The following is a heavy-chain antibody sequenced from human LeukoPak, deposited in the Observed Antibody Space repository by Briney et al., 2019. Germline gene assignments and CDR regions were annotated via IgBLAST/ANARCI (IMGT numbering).Heavy chain of an antibody. CDR1: GFTFSSYA. V-gene: IGHV3-23*01. Sequence: GGSLRLSCAASGFTFSSYAMRWVRQAPGKGLEWVSAISGSGGSTYYADSVKGRFTISRDNSKNTLYLQMNSLRAEDTAIYYCAKRRIVGASIDYWGQGTLVTVSS. CDR2: ISGSGGST. CDR3: AKRRIVGASIDY. J-gene: IGHJ4*02. D-gene: IGHD1-26*01.